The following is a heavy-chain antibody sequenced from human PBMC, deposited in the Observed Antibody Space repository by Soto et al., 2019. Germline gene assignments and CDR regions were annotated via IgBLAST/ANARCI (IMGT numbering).Heavy chain of an antibody. CDR1: GGSISPYY. Sequence: SETLSLTCTVSGGSISPYYWSWIRQPPGKGLEWIGYIYYTGTTRYNPSLKSRVTTSVDTSKNQFSLKLSSVTAADTAVYYCARLGRYYQALDTWGQGTLVTVSS. CDR3: ARLGRYYQALDT. CDR2: IYYTGTT. J-gene: IGHJ5*02. D-gene: IGHD3-22*01. V-gene: IGHV4-59*08.